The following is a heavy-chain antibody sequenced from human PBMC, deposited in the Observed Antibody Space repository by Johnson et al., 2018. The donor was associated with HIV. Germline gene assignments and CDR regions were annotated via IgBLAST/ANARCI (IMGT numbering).Heavy chain of an antibody. Sequence: VQLVESGGGLVQPGRSLRLSCAASGFTFDDYAMHWVRQAPGKGLEWVSCISWNSGSIGYADSVKGRFTISRDNSKNTLYLQMNSLRAEDTAVYYCAKEDSSSWNAFDIWGQGTMVTVSS. CDR2: ISWNSGSI. CDR1: GFTFDDYA. CDR3: AKEDSSSWNAFDI. D-gene: IGHD6-6*01. J-gene: IGHJ3*02. V-gene: IGHV3-9*01.